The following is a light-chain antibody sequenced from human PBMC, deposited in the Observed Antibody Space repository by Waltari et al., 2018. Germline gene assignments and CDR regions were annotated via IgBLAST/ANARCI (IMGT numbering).Light chain of an antibody. Sequence: QSVLTQPPSVSGSPGHSVTISCTGTSSDVGGYDFVSWYQQDPGKAPKLLIFDVTKRPSGGPSRVSASKSGNTASLTISGLQAEDEADYYCCSYAVTSSSYVFGGGTKGIV. CDR1: SSDVGGYDF. J-gene: IGLJ1*01. V-gene: IGLV2-11*01. CDR3: CSYAVTSSSYV. CDR2: DVT.